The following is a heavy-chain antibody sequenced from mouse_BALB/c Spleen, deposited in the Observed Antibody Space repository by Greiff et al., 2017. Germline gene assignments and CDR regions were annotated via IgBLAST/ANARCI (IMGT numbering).Heavy chain of an antibody. CDR1: GYSITSDYA. CDR2: ISYSGST. Sequence: EVQLQQSGPGLVKPSQSLSLTCTVTGYSITSDYAWNWIRQFPGNKLEWMGYISYSGSTSYNPSLKSRISITRDTSKNQFFLQLNSVTTEDTATYYCARLLSYSYYFDYWGQGTTLTVSS. D-gene: IGHD6-1*01. CDR3: ARLLSYSYYFDY. V-gene: IGHV3-2*02. J-gene: IGHJ2*01.